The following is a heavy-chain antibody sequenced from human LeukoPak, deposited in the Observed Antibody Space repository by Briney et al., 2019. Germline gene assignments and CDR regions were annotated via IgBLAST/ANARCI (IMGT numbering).Heavy chain of an antibody. CDR1: GYTFTAQY. D-gene: IGHD2-2*01. CDR3: ASYPRSVPTPPFDY. CDR2: MNPNNGDT. Sequence: EASVKVSCKASGYTFTAQYMHWLRQAPGQGLEWMGWMNPNNGDTKYAQSFLGRVIMTRDMSTTTAYMELSSLRSDDTAVYFCASYPRSVPTPPFDYWGQGTLVTVSS. J-gene: IGHJ4*02. V-gene: IGHV1-2*02.